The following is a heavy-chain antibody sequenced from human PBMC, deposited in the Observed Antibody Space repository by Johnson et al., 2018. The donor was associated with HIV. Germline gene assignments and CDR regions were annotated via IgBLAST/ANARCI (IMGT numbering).Heavy chain of an antibody. V-gene: IGHV3-7*02. CDR1: GFTFTRHW. Sequence: MLLVESGGGLVQPGGSLRLSCAASGFTFTRHWMSWVRQAPGKGLEWVANIKQDGSETNYVDSVKGRFTISRDNTKNSLYLQMNSLRAEDTAVYYCAKSDVVGIPEGAFDIWGQGTMVTVSS. CDR3: AKSDVVGIPEGAFDI. J-gene: IGHJ3*02. CDR2: IKQDGSET. D-gene: IGHD2-21*01.